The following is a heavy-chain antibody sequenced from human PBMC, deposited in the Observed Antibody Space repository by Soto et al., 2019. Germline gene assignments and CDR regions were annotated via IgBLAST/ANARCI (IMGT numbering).Heavy chain of an antibody. J-gene: IGHJ3*02. D-gene: IGHD5-12*01. CDR1: GFTFSSYS. CDR2: ISRGSSAI. Sequence: GGSLRLSCAASGFTFSSYSMNWVRQAPGKGLEWISYISRGSSAIIYVDTVRGRFTVSRDNAKSSLYLQMNSLRAEDTAVYYCANIGRSDRAFDIWGQGTMVTVSS. CDR3: ANIGRSDRAFDI. V-gene: IGHV3-48*04.